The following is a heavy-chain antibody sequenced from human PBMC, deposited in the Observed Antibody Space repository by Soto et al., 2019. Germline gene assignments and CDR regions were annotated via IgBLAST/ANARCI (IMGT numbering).Heavy chain of an antibody. CDR2: IYYNGRT. J-gene: IGHJ6*02. V-gene: IGHV4-39*01. CDR3: GRRPKSGSFHYYGVDV. D-gene: IGHD1-26*01. Sequence: SETLSLTCTVSGGSVSSSSYYWEWIRHSPGKGLEWIGHIYYNGRTYYNPSLKSRVTISVDTSKNQFSLNLSSVTAADTAVYYCGRRPKSGSFHYYGVDVWGRGTTVTVSS. CDR1: GGSVSSSSYY.